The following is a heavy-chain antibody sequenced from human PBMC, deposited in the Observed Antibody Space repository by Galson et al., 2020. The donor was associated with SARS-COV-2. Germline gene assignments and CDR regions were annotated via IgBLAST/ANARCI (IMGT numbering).Heavy chain of an antibody. J-gene: IGHJ4*02. CDR3: ARDIYDSSGYQRGD. CDR2: ISGYNGDT. CDR1: GYIFNTYG. D-gene: IGHD3-22*01. Sequence: ASVKVSCKASGYIFNTYGISWVRQAPGQGLEWMGWISGYNGDTILAQKLQGRVTITTDTSTSTVYMELRSLISDDTAVYYCARDIYDSSGYQRGDWGQGTRVTGSS. V-gene: IGHV1-18*01.